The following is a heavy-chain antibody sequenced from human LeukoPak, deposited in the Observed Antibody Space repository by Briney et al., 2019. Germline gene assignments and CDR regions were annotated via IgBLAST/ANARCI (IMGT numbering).Heavy chain of an antibody. V-gene: IGHV3-30-3*01. CDR2: TSSDLNVK. CDR1: GFTFRNYV. D-gene: IGHD3-10*01. Sequence: GGSLRLSCAASGFTFRNYVIHWVRQAPGKGLEWVAVTSSDLNVKLYADSVKGRFTISRDNSRSTLYLQMNSLRPEDMAIYYCAREGYYGSGSPPSLYFDYWGQGTLVTVSS. CDR3: AREGYYGSGSPPSLYFDY. J-gene: IGHJ4*02.